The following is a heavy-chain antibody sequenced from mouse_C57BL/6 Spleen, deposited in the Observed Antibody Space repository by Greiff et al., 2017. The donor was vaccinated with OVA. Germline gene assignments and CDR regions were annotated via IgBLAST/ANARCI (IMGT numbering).Heavy chain of an antibody. CDR3: GGYYYGSSYWYFDV. V-gene: IGHV1-22*01. J-gene: IGHJ1*03. CDR2: INPNNGGT. CDR1: GYTFTDYN. Sequence: VQLQQSGPELVKPGASVKMSCKASGYTFTDYNMHWVKQSHGKSLEWIGYINPNNGGTSYNQKFKGKATLTVNKSSSTAYMELRSLTSEDSAVYYGGGYYYGSSYWYFDVWGTGTTVTVSS. D-gene: IGHD1-1*01.